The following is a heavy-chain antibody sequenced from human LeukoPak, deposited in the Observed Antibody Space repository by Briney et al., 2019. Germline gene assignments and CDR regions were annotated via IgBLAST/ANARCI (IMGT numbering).Heavy chain of an antibody. CDR1: GYTFTSYA. J-gene: IGHJ4*02. CDR2: INAGNGNT. CDR3: ARDASYGVFDY. Sequence: GASVTVSCKASGYTFTSYAMHWVRQAPGQRLEWMGWINAGNGNTKYSQKFQGRVTITRDTSASTAYMELSSLRSEDTAVYYCARDASYGVFDYWGQGTLVTVSS. D-gene: IGHD4-17*01. V-gene: IGHV1-3*01.